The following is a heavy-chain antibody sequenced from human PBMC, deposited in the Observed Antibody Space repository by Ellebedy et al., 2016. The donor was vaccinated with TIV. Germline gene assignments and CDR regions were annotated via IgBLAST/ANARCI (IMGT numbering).Heavy chain of an antibody. CDR1: GFSFSWHW. V-gene: IGHV3-9*01. Sequence: GGSLRLXXAASGFSFSWHWMHWVRQAPGKGLEWVSGISWNSASVDYADSVKGRFTISRDNAKNALFLQMNSLRAEDTALYYCAKCTSGWPNYFDYWGQGALVTVSS. D-gene: IGHD6-19*01. CDR3: AKCTSGWPNYFDY. J-gene: IGHJ4*02. CDR2: ISWNSASV.